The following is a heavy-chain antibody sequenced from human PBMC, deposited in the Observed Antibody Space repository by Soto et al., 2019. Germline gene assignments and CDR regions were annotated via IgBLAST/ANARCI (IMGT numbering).Heavy chain of an antibody. CDR3: ARGKAQTIFGVVIIPRDYYYGMDV. D-gene: IGHD3-3*01. CDR1: GFTFSSYW. V-gene: IGHV3-74*01. Sequence: PGGSLRLSCAASGFTFSSYWMHWVRQAPGKGLVWVSRINSDGSSTSYADSVKGRFTISRDNAKNTLYLQMNSLRAEDTAVYYCARGKAQTIFGVVIIPRDYYYGMDVWGQGTTVTVSS. CDR2: INSDGSST. J-gene: IGHJ6*02.